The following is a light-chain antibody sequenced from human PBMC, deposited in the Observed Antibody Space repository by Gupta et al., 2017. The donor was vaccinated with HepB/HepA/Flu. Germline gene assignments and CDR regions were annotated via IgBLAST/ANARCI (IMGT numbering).Light chain of an antibody. CDR1: QSLVYSEGNTY. J-gene: IGKJ5*01. V-gene: IGKV2-30*01. CDR2: KVS. Sequence: EVVMTQSPLSLPVTLGQPASISCRYSQSLVYSEGNTYLNWFQQRQGQSPRRLIYKVSNRDAGVPDRFSGSGEGTDVTLKISSGEAEDVGVYYCMQYTHWPPITFGQGTLLEIK. CDR3: MQYTHWPPIT.